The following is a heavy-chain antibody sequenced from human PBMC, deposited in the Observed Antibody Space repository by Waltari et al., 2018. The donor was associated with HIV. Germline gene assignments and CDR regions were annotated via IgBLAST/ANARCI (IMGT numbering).Heavy chain of an antibody. D-gene: IGHD3-22*01. CDR3: ARLTHYYDTSGPDYYYYGMDV. V-gene: IGHV1-18*01. Sequence: QVQLVQSGAEVKKPGASVKVTCTASGNTVTGDGSSWGRPAPGQGLEWMGWISAYNGKTNYAQKLQGRVSMTTETSTSTAYMELRSLRSDDTAVYYCARLTHYYDTSGPDYYYYGMDVWGQGTTVTVSS. CDR2: ISAYNGKT. J-gene: IGHJ6*02. CDR1: GNTVTGDG.